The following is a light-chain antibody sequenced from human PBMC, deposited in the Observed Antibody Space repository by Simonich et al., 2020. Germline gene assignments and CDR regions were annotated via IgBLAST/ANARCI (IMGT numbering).Light chain of an antibody. CDR3: CSYAGSYTWV. Sequence: QSALTQPRSVSGSPGQSVTISCTGTSSDVGGYNYVSWYQKHPGKAPKLMIYDVSNRPSGVPDRFSGSKSGNTASLTISGLQAEDEADYYCCSYAGSYTWVFGGGTKLTVL. V-gene: IGLV2-11*01. J-gene: IGLJ3*02. CDR2: DVS. CDR1: SSDVGGYNY.